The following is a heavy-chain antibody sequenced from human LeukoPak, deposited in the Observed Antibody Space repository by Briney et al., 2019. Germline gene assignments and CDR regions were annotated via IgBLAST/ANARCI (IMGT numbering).Heavy chain of an antibody. CDR1: GGSISSGSYY. V-gene: IGHV4-61*02. CDR2: IYTSGST. Sequence: PSETLSLTCTVSGGSISSGSYYWSWIRQPAGKGLEWIGRIYTSGSTNYNPSLKSRVTISVDTSKNQFSLKLSSVTAADTAVYYCARDPRPGGVFDYWGQGTLVTVSS. J-gene: IGHJ4*02. D-gene: IGHD3-10*01. CDR3: ARDPRPGGVFDY.